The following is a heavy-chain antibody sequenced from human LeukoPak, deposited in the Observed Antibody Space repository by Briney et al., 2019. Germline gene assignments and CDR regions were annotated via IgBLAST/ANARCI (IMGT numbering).Heavy chain of an antibody. J-gene: IGHJ4*02. Sequence: GGSLRLSCAASGFIFSSNSMNWVRQAPGKGLEWVSYISSSSSSIYYADSVKGRFTISRDNAKKSLYLQMNSLRAEDTAVYYCATSGYSNIDHWGQGTLVTVSS. CDR3: ATSGYSNIDH. V-gene: IGHV3-48*04. D-gene: IGHD4-11*01. CDR2: ISSSSSSI. CDR1: GFIFSSNS.